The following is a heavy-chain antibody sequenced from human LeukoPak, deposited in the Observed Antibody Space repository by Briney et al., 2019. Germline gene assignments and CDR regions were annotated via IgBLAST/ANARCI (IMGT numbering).Heavy chain of an antibody. V-gene: IGHV3-23*01. Sequence: GGSLRLSCVASGFTFSSYAMSWVRQAPGKGLEWVSGISGSGVSTYYADSVKGRFTMTRDNSKNTLYLQMNSLRAEDTSVYYCAREGPLVATTPHFDYWGQGTLVTVSS. CDR1: GFTFSSYA. J-gene: IGHJ4*02. CDR3: AREGPLVATTPHFDY. D-gene: IGHD5-12*01. CDR2: ISGSGVST.